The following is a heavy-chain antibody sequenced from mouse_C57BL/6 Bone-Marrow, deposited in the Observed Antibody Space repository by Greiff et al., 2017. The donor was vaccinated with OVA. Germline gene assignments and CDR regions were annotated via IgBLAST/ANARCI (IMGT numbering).Heavy chain of an antibody. CDR3: ARKGYGSSYVGFAY. D-gene: IGHD1-1*01. CDR1: GFSLTSYG. CDR2: IWSGGST. Sequence: VQRVESGPGLVQPSQSLSITCTVSGFSLTSYGVHWVRQSPGKGLEWLGVIWSGGSTDYNAAFISRLSISKDNSKSQVFFKMNSLQADDTAIYYCARKGYGSSYVGFAYWGQGTLVTVSA. J-gene: IGHJ3*01. V-gene: IGHV2-2*01.